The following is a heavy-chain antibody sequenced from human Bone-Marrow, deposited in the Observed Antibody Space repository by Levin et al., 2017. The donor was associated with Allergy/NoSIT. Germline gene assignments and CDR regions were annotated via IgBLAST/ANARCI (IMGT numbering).Heavy chain of an antibody. Sequence: GGSLRLSCAASGVTVSNNYMAWVRQAPGRGLEWVSLIHSGGESRYADSVRGRFTISRDSSTNTVYLEMKSLRAEDTAIYYCARNVPVTDLGYWGRGTLVTVSS. D-gene: IGHD3-10*02. V-gene: IGHV3-53*01. CDR1: GVTVSNNY. CDR2: IHSGGES. J-gene: IGHJ4*02. CDR3: ARNVPVTDLGY.